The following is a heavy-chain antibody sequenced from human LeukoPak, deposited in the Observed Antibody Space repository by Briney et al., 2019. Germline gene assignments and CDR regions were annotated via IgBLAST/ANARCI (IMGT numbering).Heavy chain of an antibody. D-gene: IGHD1-26*01. J-gene: IGHJ6*02. CDR1: GGSISNYY. CDR3: ARVGGTNYYYYGMDV. CDR2: IYYSGST. Sequence: SETLSLTCTVSGGSISNYYWSWIRQPPGKGLEWIGYIYYSGSTNYNPSLKSRVTISVDTSKNQFSLKLSSVTAADTAVYYCARVGGTNYYYYGMDVWGRGTTVTVSS. V-gene: IGHV4-59*01.